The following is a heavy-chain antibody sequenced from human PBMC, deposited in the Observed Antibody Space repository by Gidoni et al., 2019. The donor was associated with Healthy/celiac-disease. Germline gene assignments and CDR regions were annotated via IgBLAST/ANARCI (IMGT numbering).Heavy chain of an antibody. J-gene: IGHJ4*02. CDR3: ARDWDWNDGDY. D-gene: IGHD1-1*01. V-gene: IGHV3-21*01. CDR2: ISSSGYDI. Sequence: EVQLVASGGGLVKPGGSLRLSCAASGFTFSSCSMNWCRQATGKGLERVAVISSSGYDIYDADSVKGRFTIARDNAKNPLYLQMNSLRAEDTAVYYCARDWDWNDGDYWGQGILVTVSS. CDR1: GFTFSSCS.